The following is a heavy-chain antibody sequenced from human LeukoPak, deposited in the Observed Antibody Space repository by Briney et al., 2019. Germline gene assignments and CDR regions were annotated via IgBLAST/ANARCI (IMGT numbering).Heavy chain of an antibody. V-gene: IGHV4-34*01. J-gene: IGHJ4*02. CDR2: INHSGST. D-gene: IGHD3-10*02. CDR1: GGSFSGYY. Sequence: SETLSLTCAVYGGSFSGYYWSWIRQPPGKGLEWIGEINHSGSTNYNPSLKSRVTISVDTSKNQFSLKLSSVTAADTAVYYCARGGGSYYVGVSSDFYFDYGGRGPWVTFP. CDR3: ARGGGSYYVGVSSDFYFDY.